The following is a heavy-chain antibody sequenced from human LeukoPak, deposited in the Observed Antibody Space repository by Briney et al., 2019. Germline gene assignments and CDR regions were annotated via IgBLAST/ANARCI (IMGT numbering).Heavy chain of an antibody. CDR3: ARDPDYYDSSGYDWYFDL. V-gene: IGHV4-59*01. D-gene: IGHD3-22*01. CDR2: IYYSGST. J-gene: IGHJ2*01. CDR1: GGSISSYY. Sequence: SETLSLTCTVSGGSISSYYWSWIRQPPGKGLEWIGYIYYSGSTNYNPSLRSRVTISVDTSKNQFSLKLSSVTAADTAVYYCARDPDYYDSSGYDWYFDLWGRGTLVTVSS.